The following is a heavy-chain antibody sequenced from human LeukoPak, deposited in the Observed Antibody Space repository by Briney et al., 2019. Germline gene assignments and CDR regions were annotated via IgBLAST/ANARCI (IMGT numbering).Heavy chain of an antibody. CDR1: GYTFTSYY. J-gene: IGHJ5*02. Sequence: ASVKVSCKASGYTFTSYYMHWVRQAPGQGLEWMGIINPSGGSTSYAQKLQGRVTMTRDMSTSTVYMELSSLRSEDTAVYYCARRYCSGGSCYPGWFDPWGQGTLVTVSS. CDR2: INPSGGST. V-gene: IGHV1-46*01. D-gene: IGHD2-15*01. CDR3: ARRYCSGGSCYPGWFDP.